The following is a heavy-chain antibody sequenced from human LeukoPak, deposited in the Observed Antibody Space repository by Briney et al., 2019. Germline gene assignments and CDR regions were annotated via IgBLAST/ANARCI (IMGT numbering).Heavy chain of an antibody. V-gene: IGHV4-30-2*01. CDR3: ARVRVDSSGYYGDY. J-gene: IGHJ4*02. Sequence: SETLSLTCTVSGGSISSGGYYWSWIRQPPGKGLEWIGYIYHSGSTYYNPSLKSRVTISIDRSKKEFSLKLSSVTAADTAVYYCARVRVDSSGYYGDYWGQGTLVTVSS. D-gene: IGHD3-22*01. CDR2: IYHSGST. CDR1: GGSISSGGYY.